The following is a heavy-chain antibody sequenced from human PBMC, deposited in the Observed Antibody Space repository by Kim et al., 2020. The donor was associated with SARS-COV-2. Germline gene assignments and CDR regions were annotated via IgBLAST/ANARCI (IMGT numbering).Heavy chain of an antibody. Sequence: HSHPPLKGRVTISVDTSKNQFSLRLSSVTAADTAVYYCARVGRGGWEDYWGQGTLVTVSS. V-gene: IGHV4-59*01. J-gene: IGHJ4*02. CDR3: ARVGRGGWEDY. D-gene: IGHD1-26*01.